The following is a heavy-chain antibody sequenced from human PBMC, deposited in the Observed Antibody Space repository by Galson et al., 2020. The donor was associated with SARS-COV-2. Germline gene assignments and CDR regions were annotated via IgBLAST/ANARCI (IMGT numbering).Heavy chain of an antibody. Sequence: GESLKIFCKGSGYSFTSYWIGWVRQMPGKGLEWTGIIYPGDSDTRYSPSFQGQVTISADKSSSTAYLQWSSLKASDTAMYYCARFSVITGTTGLNYYMDGWGKGTTVTVSS. J-gene: IGHJ6*03. CDR2: IYPGDSDT. CDR3: ARFSVITGTTGLNYYMDG. V-gene: IGHV5-51*01. D-gene: IGHD1-7*01. CDR1: GYSFTSYW.